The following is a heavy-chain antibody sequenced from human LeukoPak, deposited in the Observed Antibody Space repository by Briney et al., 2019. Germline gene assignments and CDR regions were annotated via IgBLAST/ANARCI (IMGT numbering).Heavy chain of an antibody. CDR3: ARGLVVVSGGDY. J-gene: IGHJ4*02. CDR2: IYYSGST. V-gene: IGHV4-59*01. Sequence: SETLSLTCTVSGGSISSYYWSWIRQPPGKGLEWIGYIYYSGSTNCNPSLKSRVTISVDTSKNQFSLKLSSATAADTAVYYCARGLVVVSGGDYWGQGTLVTVSS. D-gene: IGHD2-21*02. CDR1: GGSISSYY.